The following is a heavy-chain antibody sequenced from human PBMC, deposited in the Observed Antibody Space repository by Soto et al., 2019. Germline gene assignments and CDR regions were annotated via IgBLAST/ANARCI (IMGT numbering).Heavy chain of an antibody. J-gene: IGHJ4*02. D-gene: IGHD3-10*01. CDR2: ISYDGSNK. V-gene: IGHV3-30*18. CDR3: AKCHGSGSYYKESCYFDY. Sequence: GGSLRLSCAASGFTFSSYGMHWVRQAPGKGLEWVAVISYDGSNKYYADSVKGRFTISRDNSKNTLYLQMNSLRAEDTAVYYCAKCHGSGSYYKESCYFDYWGQGTLVTVSS. CDR1: GFTFSSYG.